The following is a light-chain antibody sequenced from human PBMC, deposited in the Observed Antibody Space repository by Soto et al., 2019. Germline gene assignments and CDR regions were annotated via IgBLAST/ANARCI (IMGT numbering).Light chain of an antibody. V-gene: IGLV1-47*01. J-gene: IGLJ3*02. CDR3: ATWDDSLSGWV. CDR1: SSNIGTNY. CDR2: RNN. Sequence: LTQPPSASGTPGQRVTISCSGSSSNIGTNYVYWYQQLPGTAPKLLIYRNNQRPSGVPDRFSGSKSGTSASLAISGLRSEDEADYYCATWDDSLSGWVFGGGTKLTVL.